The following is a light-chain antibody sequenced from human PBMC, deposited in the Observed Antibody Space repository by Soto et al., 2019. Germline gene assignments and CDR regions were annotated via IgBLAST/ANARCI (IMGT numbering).Light chain of an antibody. CDR3: SSYAGTPFV. J-gene: IGLJ1*01. V-gene: IGLV2-8*01. Sequence: QSALTQPPSASGSPGQSVTISCTGTSSDVGRYNYVSWYQQHPGKAPKLTVSEVNKRASGVPDRFSGSKSGNTASLTVSGLQAEDEADYYCSSYAGTPFVFGTGTKVTVL. CDR1: SSDVGRYNY. CDR2: EVN.